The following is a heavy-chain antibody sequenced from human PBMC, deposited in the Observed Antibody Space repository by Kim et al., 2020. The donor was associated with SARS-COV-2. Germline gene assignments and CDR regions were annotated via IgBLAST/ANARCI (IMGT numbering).Heavy chain of an antibody. CDR1: GYSFTNYW. J-gene: IGHJ4*02. Sequence: GESLKISCKGSGYSFTNYWITWVRQMPGKGLEWMGRIDPSDSYTEYSPSFQGHVTISADKSISTAYLQWSSLKASDTAMYYCASNKWEQADYWGQGTLVTVSS. CDR3: ASNKWEQADY. CDR2: IDPSDSYT. D-gene: IGHD1-26*01. V-gene: IGHV5-10-1*01.